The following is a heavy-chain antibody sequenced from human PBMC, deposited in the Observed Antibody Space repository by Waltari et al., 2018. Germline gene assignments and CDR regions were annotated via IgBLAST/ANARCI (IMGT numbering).Heavy chain of an antibody. CDR1: GFTVSSYY. CDR2: IYRGGST. V-gene: IGHV3-66*02. Sequence: EVQLVESGGGLVQPGWSLRLSCAASGFTVSSYYMRWVRQAPGKGLELVSVIYRGGSTYYADSVKGRFTISRDNAKNTLYLQMNSLRVEDTAVYYCARGRGWCDYWGQGTLVTVSS. J-gene: IGHJ4*02. D-gene: IGHD6-19*01. CDR3: ARGRGWCDY.